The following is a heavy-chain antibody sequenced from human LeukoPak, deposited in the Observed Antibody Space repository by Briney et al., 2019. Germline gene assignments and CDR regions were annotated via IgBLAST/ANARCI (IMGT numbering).Heavy chain of an antibody. CDR1: GFTFSSYG. Sequence: GGSLRLSCAASGFTFSSYGMHWVRQAPGKGLEWVAVIWYDGSKKYYADSVKGRFTISRDNSKNTLYLQMNSLRAEDTAVYYCARDFMVRGVITNWFDYWGQGTLVTVSS. CDR3: ARDFMVRGVITNWFDY. D-gene: IGHD3-10*01. V-gene: IGHV3-33*01. CDR2: IWYDGSKK. J-gene: IGHJ4*02.